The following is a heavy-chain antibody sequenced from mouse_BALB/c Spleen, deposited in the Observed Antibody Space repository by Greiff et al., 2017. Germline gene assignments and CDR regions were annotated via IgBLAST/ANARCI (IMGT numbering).Heavy chain of an antibody. CDR3: ARSRKEDYFDY. CDR1: GFTFSDYY. Sequence: EVKLVESGGGLVKPGGSLKLSCAASGFTFSDYYMYWVRQTPEKRLEWVATISDGGSYTYYPDSVKGRFTISRDNAKNNLYLQMSSLKSEDTAMYYCARSRKEDYFDYWGQGTTLTVSS. V-gene: IGHV5-4*02. J-gene: IGHJ2*01. CDR2: ISDGGSYT.